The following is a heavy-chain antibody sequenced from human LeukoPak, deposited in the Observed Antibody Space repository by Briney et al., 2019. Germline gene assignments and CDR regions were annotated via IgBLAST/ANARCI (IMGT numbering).Heavy chain of an antibody. CDR1: GFTFSSYA. CDR3: AKDPYYYGSGSYFDY. D-gene: IGHD3-10*01. J-gene: IGHJ4*02. V-gene: IGHV3-23*01. CDR2: ISGSGGST. Sequence: HPGGPLRLSCAASGFTFSSYAMSWARQAPGKGLEWVSAISGSGGSTYYADSVKGRFTISRDNSKNTLYLQMNSLRAEDTAVYYCAKDPYYYGSGSYFDYWGQGTLVTVSS.